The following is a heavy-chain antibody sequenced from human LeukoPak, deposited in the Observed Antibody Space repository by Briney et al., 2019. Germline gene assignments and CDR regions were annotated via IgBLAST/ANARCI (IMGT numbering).Heavy chain of an antibody. D-gene: IGHD4-23*01. Sequence: GGSLRLSCAASGFTFSSYGMHWIRQAPGKGLEWVAVIWYDGSNKYYADSVKGRFTISTDNSKNTLYLQMNSLRAEDTAVYYCAKGDGVVTYFDYWGQGTLVTVSS. J-gene: IGHJ4*02. CDR1: GFTFSSYG. CDR2: IWYDGSNK. V-gene: IGHV3-33*06. CDR3: AKGDGVVTYFDY.